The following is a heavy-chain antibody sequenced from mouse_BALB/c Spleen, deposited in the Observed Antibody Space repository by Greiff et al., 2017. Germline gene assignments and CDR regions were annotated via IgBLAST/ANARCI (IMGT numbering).Heavy chain of an antibody. Sequence: QVQLQQSGADLARPGASVKMSCKASGYTFTSYTMHWVKQRPGQGLEWIGYINPSSGYTNYNQKFKDKATLTADKSSSTAYMQLSSLTSEDSAVYYCALWPYYAMDYWGQGTSVTVSS. CDR1: GYTFTSYT. V-gene: IGHV1-4*01. J-gene: IGHJ4*01. D-gene: IGHD1-1*02. CDR2: INPSSGYT. CDR3: ALWPYYAMDY.